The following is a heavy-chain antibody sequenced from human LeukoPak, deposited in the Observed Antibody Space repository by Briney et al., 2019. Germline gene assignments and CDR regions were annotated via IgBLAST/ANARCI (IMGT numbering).Heavy chain of an antibody. D-gene: IGHD6-19*01. J-gene: IGHJ4*02. Sequence: PGASVKVSCKASGYTFTSYGISWVRQAPGQGLEWMGWISAYNGNTNYAQKLQGRVTMTTDTSTSTGNMELRSLRSDDTAVYYCARDYCKPSVRVGCIAVAGGGDYWGQGTLVTVSS. V-gene: IGHV1-18*01. CDR2: ISAYNGNT. CDR1: GYTFTSYG. CDR3: ARDYCKPSVRVGCIAVAGGGDY.